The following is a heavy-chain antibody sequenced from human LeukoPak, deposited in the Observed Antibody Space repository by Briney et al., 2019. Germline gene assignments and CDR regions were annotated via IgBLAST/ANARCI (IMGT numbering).Heavy chain of an antibody. V-gene: IGHV3-11*04. CDR2: IGSSGRTI. J-gene: IGHJ4*02. Sequence: SGGSLRLSCAASGFTFSDYYISWIRQAPGKGLEWVSYIGSSGRTIYYADSVKGRFTISRDNAKNSLYLQMNSLRAEDTAVYYCARDWAGVDSSGYYLVDPYFDYWGQGTLVTVSS. CDR3: ARDWAGVDSSGYYLVDPYFDY. CDR1: GFTFSDYY. D-gene: IGHD3-22*01.